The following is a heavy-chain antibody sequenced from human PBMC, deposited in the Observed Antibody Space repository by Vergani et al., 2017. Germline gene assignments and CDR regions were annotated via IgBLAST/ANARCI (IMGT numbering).Heavy chain of an antibody. CDR3: ARASLRALVGYYYYMDV. Sequence: QLQLQESGSGLVKPSQTLSLTCAVSGDSITNGGFSWNWIRQPPGKGPEWIGYIFPSGNSDYNPSLKNRVSISRDKSKNRFSLWVNSVTAADTAVYFCARASLRALVGYYYYMDVWGKGKTVVVSS. D-gene: IGHD3-16*02. CDR1: GDSITNGGFS. J-gene: IGHJ6*03. CDR2: IFPSGNS. V-gene: IGHV4-30-2*01.